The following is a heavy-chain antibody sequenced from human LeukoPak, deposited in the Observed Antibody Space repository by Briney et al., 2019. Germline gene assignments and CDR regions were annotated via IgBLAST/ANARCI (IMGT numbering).Heavy chain of an antibody. CDR3: AKRQLRGYSGYDPIDY. CDR1: GFTFSTYG. V-gene: IGHV3-30*18. D-gene: IGHD5-12*01. CDR2: ISYDGSNK. Sequence: GGSLRLSCAASGFTFSTYGMHWVRQAPGKGLEWVAVISYDGSNKYYADSVKGRFTISRDNSKNTLYLQMNSLRAEDTAVYYCAKRQLRGYSGYDPIDYWGQGTLVTVSS. J-gene: IGHJ4*02.